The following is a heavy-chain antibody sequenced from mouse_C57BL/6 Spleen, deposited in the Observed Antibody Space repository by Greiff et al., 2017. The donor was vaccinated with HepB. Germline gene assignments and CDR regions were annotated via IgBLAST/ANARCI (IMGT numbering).Heavy chain of an antibody. CDR3: ARKEGTVVAEGYAMDY. V-gene: IGHV2-2*01. D-gene: IGHD1-1*01. Sequence: QVQLQQSGPGLVQPSQSLSITCTVSGFSLTSYGVHWVRQSPGKGLEWLGVIWSGGSTDYNAAFISRLSISKDNSKSQVFFKMNSLQADDTAIYYCARKEGTVVAEGYAMDYWGQGTSVTVSS. J-gene: IGHJ4*01. CDR2: IWSGGST. CDR1: GFSLTSYG.